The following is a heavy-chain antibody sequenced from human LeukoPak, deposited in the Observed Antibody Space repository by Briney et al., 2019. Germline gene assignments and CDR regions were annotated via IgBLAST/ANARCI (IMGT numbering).Heavy chain of an antibody. V-gene: IGHV5-51*01. Sequence: PGESLKISCKGSGYSFNAYWIGWVRQMPGKGLEWMGIIYPGYSDTKYSPSFQGQGTISADKSISTAYLQWSSLKASDTAMYYCASGIQWELHIDYWGQGTLVTVSS. CDR1: GYSFNAYW. CDR2: IYPGYSDT. CDR3: ASGIQWELHIDY. D-gene: IGHD1-26*01. J-gene: IGHJ4*02.